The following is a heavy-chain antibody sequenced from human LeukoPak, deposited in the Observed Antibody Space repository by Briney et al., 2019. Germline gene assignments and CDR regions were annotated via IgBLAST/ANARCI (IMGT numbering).Heavy chain of an antibody. CDR1: GFTFSSYW. V-gene: IGHV3-7*01. CDR2: IKQDGSEK. CDR3: ARDLYYDSSGPYRY. D-gene: IGHD3-22*01. J-gene: IGHJ4*02. Sequence: GGSLRLSCAASGFTFSSYWMSWVRQAPGKGLEWVANIKQDGSEKYYVDSVKGRFTISRDNAMNSLYLQMNSLRAEDTAVYYCARDLYYDSSGPYRYWGQGTLVTVSS.